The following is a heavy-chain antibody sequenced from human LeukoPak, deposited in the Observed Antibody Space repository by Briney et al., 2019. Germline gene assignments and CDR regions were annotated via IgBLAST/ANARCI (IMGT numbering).Heavy chain of an antibody. CDR3: ARAQLLWFGELLNYFDY. D-gene: IGHD3-10*01. J-gene: IGHJ4*02. CDR2: IYTSGST. V-gene: IGHV4-4*07. CDR1: GGSISSYY. Sequence: PSETLSLTCTVSGGSISSYYWSWIRQPAGKGLEWIGRIYTSGSTNYNPSLKSRVTMSVDTSKNQFSLKLSSVTAADKAVYYCARAQLLWFGELLNYFDYWGQGTLVTVSS.